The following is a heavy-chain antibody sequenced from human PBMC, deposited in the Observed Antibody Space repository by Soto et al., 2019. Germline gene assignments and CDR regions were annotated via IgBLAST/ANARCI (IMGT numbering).Heavy chain of an antibody. J-gene: IGHJ5*02. Sequence: SETLSLTCAVSGYSISSGYYWGWIRQTPGKGLEWIASIYHSGSTYYNPSLKCRVTISVDTSKNQFSLKLTSVTAADTAVYYCARGAATVTPGWFDPCGEGIMVTVTS. CDR3: ARGAATVTPGWFDP. D-gene: IGHD4-17*01. V-gene: IGHV4-38-2*01. CDR1: GYSISSGYY. CDR2: IYHSGST.